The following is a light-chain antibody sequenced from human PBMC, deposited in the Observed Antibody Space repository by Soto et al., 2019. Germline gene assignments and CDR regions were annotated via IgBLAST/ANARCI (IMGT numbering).Light chain of an antibody. CDR2: GNS. V-gene: IGLV1-40*01. CDR3: QSYDRSLSGVV. J-gene: IGLJ2*01. CDR1: SSNIGAGYD. Sequence: QSVLTQPPSVSGAPGQRVTISCPGSSSNIGAGYDVHWYQQLPGTAPKLLIYGNSNRPSGVPDRFSGYKSGTSASLAITGLQAEDEADYYFQSYDRSLSGVVFGGGTQLTVL.